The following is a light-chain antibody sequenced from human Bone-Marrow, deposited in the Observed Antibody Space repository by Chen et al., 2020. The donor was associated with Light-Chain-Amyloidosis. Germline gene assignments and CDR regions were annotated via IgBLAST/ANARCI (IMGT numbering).Light chain of an antibody. CDR2: KAS. J-gene: IGKJ2*01. CDR1: QSISPW. Sequence: DIQMTQSPSTLSASVGDRVTISCRASQSISPWLAWYQQKPGKAPRLLIYKASTLESGVPSRFSDSGSGTEFSLTISSLQPDDVAAYYCQQFNSYWGTFGQGTKLEI. CDR3: QQFNSYWGT. V-gene: IGKV1-5*03.